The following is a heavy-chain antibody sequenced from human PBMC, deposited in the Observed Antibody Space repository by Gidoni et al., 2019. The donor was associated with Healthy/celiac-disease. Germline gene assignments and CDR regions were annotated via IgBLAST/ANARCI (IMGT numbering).Heavy chain of an antibody. J-gene: IGHJ6*02. Sequence: EVQLVESGGGLVHPGGSLRLSCAASGFTFISYWLSWVRQAPGKGLEWVANIKQDGSEKYYVDSVKGRFTISRDNAKNSLYLQMNSLRAEDTAVYYCARDIPYSSSWLYYYGMDVWGQGTTVTVSS. D-gene: IGHD6-13*01. CDR1: GFTFISYW. CDR2: IKQDGSEK. V-gene: IGHV3-7*01. CDR3: ARDIPYSSSWLYYYGMDV.